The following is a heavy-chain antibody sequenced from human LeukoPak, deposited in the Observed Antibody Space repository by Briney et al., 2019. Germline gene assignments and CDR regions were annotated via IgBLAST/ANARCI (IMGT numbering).Heavy chain of an antibody. D-gene: IGHD3-10*01. Sequence: ETLXXXCAVYGGSFSGYYWSWIRQPPGKGLEWIGEINHSGSTNYNPSLKSRVTISVDTSKDQFSLKLSSVTAADTAVYYCARLKKERFGELFSRLTSTPRYYFDYWGQGTQVTVSS. CDR2: INHSGST. J-gene: IGHJ4*02. CDR3: ARLKKERFGELFSRLTSTPRYYFDY. V-gene: IGHV4-34*01. CDR1: GGSFSGYY.